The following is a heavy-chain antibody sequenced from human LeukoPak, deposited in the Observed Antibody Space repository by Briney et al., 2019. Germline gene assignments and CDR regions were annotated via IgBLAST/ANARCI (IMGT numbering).Heavy chain of an antibody. J-gene: IGHJ3*02. V-gene: IGHV1-18*01. CDR3: ARAEVTIFGVVIDNDAFDI. CDR1: GYTFTSYG. D-gene: IGHD3-3*01. CDR2: ISAYNGNT. Sequence: ASVKVSCKASGYTFTSYGISWVRQAPGQGLEWMGWISAYNGNTNYAQKLQGRVTMTTDTSTSTAYMELSSLRSEDTAVYYCARAEVTIFGVVIDNDAFDIWGQGTMVTVSS.